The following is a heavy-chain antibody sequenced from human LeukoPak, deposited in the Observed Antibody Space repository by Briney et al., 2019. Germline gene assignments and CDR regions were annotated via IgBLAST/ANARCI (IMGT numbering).Heavy chain of an antibody. J-gene: IGHJ4*02. CDR1: GYTFTSYG. CDR3: ASYDSSGYYYGKPPDY. D-gene: IGHD3-22*01. V-gene: IGHV1-18*01. Sequence: ASVKVSCKASGYTFTSYGISWVRQAPGQGLEWMGWISAYNGNTNYAQKLRGRVTMTTDTSTSTAYMELRSLRSDDTAVYYCASYDSSGYYYGKPPDYWGQGTLVTVSS. CDR2: ISAYNGNT.